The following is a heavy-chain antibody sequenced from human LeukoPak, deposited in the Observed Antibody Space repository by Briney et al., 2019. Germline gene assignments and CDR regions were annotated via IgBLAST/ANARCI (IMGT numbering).Heavy chain of an antibody. Sequence: TSETLSPTCAVYGGSFSGYYWSWIRQPPGKGLEWIGEINHSGSTNYNPSLKSRVTISVDTSKNQFSLKLSSVTAADTAVYYCARARRFPAGYPLPFRRWFDPWGQGTLVTVSS. CDR3: ARARRFPAGYPLPFRRWFDP. V-gene: IGHV4-34*01. CDR2: INHSGST. J-gene: IGHJ5*02. D-gene: IGHD2-2*01. CDR1: GGSFSGYY.